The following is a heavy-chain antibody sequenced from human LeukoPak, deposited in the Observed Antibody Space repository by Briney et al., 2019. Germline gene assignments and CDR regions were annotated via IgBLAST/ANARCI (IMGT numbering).Heavy chain of an antibody. CDR3: AKAKTLGYSSGWYGFWFDP. J-gene: IGHJ5*02. D-gene: IGHD6-19*01. CDR2: ISGSGGST. CDR1: GFTLSSYA. Sequence: TGGSLRLSCAASGFTLSSYAMSWVRQAPGKGLEWVSAISGSGGSTYYADSVKGRFTISRDNSKNTLYLQMNSLRAEDTAVYYCAKAKTLGYSSGWYGFWFDPWGQGTLVTVSS. V-gene: IGHV3-23*01.